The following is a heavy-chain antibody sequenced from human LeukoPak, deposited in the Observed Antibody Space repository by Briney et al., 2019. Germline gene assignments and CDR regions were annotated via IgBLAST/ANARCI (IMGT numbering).Heavy chain of an antibody. CDR1: GFTFSSYS. CDR2: IGSSSFYI. J-gene: IGHJ3*02. V-gene: IGHV3-21*01. D-gene: IGHD3-22*01. CDR3: ARDSEDSSAYWGHNGFDI. Sequence: GGSLRLSCAASGFTFSSYSMNWVRQAPGKGLEWVSSIGSSSFYIYYADSVKGRFTISRDNAKNSLYLQMNSLRAEDTAVYYCARDSEDSSAYWGHNGFDIWGQGTMVTVSS.